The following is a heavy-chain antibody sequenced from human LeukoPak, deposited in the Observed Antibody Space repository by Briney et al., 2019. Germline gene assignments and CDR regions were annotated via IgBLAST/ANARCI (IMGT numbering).Heavy chain of an antibody. CDR3: ARDSTTFNWFDP. V-gene: IGHV4-59*01. Sequence: PSETLSLTCTVSGGSISSYYWSWIRQPPGKGLEWIGNIYYSGSTNYNPSLKSRVTISVDTSKNQFSLKLSSVTAADTAVYYCARDSTTFNWFDPWGQGTLVTVSS. CDR2: IYYSGST. CDR1: GGSISSYY. J-gene: IGHJ5*02. D-gene: IGHD1-7*01.